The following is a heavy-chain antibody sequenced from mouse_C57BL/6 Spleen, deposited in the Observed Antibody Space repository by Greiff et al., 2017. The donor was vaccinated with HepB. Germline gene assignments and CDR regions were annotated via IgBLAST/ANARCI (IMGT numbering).Heavy chain of an antibody. V-gene: IGHV5-4*01. CDR1: GFTFSSYA. Sequence: EVKLVESGGGLVKPGGSLKLSCAASGFTFSSYAMSWVRQTPEKRLEWVATISDGGSYTYYPDNVKGRFTISRDNAKNNLYLQMSHLKSEDTAMYYCARDGGLRQDFDYWGQGTTLTVSS. CDR2: ISDGGSYT. D-gene: IGHD2-4*01. CDR3: ARDGGLRQDFDY. J-gene: IGHJ2*01.